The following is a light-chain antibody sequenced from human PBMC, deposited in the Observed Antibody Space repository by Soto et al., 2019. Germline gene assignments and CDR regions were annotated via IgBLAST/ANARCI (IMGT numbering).Light chain of an antibody. CDR2: AAS. J-gene: IGKJ3*01. CDR3: QQSYTTPFS. Sequence: DIQMTQSPSSLSASVGDRVTITCRASQSVSSYVNWYQQKPGKAPKLLIFAASNLQSGVPSRFSGRGAGTEFILTINSLQPEDFASYYCQQSYTTPFSFGPGTKVDIK. CDR1: QSVSSY. V-gene: IGKV1-39*01.